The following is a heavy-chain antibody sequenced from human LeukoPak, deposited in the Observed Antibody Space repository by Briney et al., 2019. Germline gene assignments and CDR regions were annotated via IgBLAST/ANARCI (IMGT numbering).Heavy chain of an antibody. J-gene: IGHJ6*03. D-gene: IGHD3-10*01. V-gene: IGHV3-20*01. CDR3: ARMYGSGSYYYYMDV. CDR1: GFTFDDYG. Sequence: GGSLRLSCAASGFTFDDYGMSWVRQAPGKGLEWVSGINWNGGSTGYADSVKGRFTISRDNAKNSLYLQMNSLRAEDTALYHCARMYGSGSYYYYMDVWGKGTTVTASS. CDR2: INWNGGST.